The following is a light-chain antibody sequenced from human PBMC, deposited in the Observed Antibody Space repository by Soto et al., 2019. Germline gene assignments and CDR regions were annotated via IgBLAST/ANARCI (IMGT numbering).Light chain of an antibody. CDR3: QRRSNWLT. CDR2: DAS. Sequence: EIVLTQSPATLSLSPGERATLSCRASQSVSSYLAWYQQKPGQAPRLLIYDASNRATGIPARFSGSGSGTAFTLTISSLEPEDFAIYYCQRRSNWLTFGGGTKVEIK. J-gene: IGKJ4*01. V-gene: IGKV3-11*01. CDR1: QSVSSY.